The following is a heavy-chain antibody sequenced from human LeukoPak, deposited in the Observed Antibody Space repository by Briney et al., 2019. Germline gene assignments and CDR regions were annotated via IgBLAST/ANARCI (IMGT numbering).Heavy chain of an antibody. V-gene: IGHV3-48*03. CDR2: ISSSGSTI. J-gene: IGHJ5*02. Sequence: GGSLRLSCAASGFTFNTYAMNWVRQAPGKGLEWVSYISSSGSTIYYADFVKGRFTISRDNAKNSLYLQMNSLRAEDTSVYYCARDTNGDGWFDPWGQGTLVTVSS. CDR1: GFTFNTYA. D-gene: IGHD4-17*01. CDR3: ARDTNGDGWFDP.